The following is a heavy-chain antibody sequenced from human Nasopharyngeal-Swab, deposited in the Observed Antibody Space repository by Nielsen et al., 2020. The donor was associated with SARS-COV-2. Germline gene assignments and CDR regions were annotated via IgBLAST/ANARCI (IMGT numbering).Heavy chain of an antibody. V-gene: IGHV3-23*01. CDR1: GFTFSSYA. Sequence: GESLKISCAASGFTFSSYAMSWVRQAPGKGLEWVSAIGGSGGSTYYADSVKGRFTISRDNSKNTLYLQMNSLRAEDTAVYYCAKPDKGTHDYWGQGTLVTVSS. D-gene: IGHD1-1*01. J-gene: IGHJ4*02. CDR2: IGGSGGST. CDR3: AKPDKGTHDY.